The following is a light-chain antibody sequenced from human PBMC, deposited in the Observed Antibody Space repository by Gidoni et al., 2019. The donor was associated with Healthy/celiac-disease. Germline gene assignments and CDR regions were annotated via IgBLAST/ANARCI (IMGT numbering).Light chain of an antibody. CDR2: KAS. V-gene: IGKV1-5*03. CDR1: QSISSW. CDR3: QQYNSYSPYS. J-gene: IGKJ2*03. Sequence: QMTHSPSTLSASVGARVTITCRASQSISSWLAWYQQKPGKAPKLLIYKASSLESGVPSRFSGSGSGTEFTLTISSLQPDDFATYYCQQYNSYSPYSFGQXTKLEIK.